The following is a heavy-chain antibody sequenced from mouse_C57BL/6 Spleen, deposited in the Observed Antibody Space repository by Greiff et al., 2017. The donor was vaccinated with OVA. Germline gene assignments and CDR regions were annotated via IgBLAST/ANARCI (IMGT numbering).Heavy chain of an antibody. CDR3: TRRRAMRLPFGY. V-gene: IGHV1-15*01. J-gene: IGHJ2*01. CDR2: LDPDTGGT. D-gene: IGHD2-4*01. Sequence: QVQLQQSGAELVRPGASVTLSCKASGYTFTDYEMHWVKQTPVHGLEWIGALDPDTGGTAYNPKFQGTALLTADKSSSTAYMELRSLASEDSADYYCTRRRAMRLPFGYWGQGTTLTVSS. CDR1: GYTFTDYE.